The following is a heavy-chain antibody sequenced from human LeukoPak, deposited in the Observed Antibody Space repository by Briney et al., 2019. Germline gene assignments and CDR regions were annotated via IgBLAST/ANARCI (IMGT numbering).Heavy chain of an antibody. CDR1: GGSISSYY. V-gene: IGHV4-4*07. J-gene: IGHJ4*02. Sequence: KPSETLSLTCTVSGGSISSYYWSWIRQPAGKGLEWIGRIYTSGSTNYNPSLKSRVTMSVDTSKNQFSLKLSSVTAADTAVHYCAREGTGYSSSWHFDYWGQGTLVTVSS. D-gene: IGHD6-13*01. CDR2: IYTSGST. CDR3: AREGTGYSSSWHFDY.